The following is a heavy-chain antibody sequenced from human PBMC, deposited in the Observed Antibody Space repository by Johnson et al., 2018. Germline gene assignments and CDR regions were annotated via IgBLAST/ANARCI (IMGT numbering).Heavy chain of an antibody. V-gene: IGHV3-30-3*01. CDR2: LSYDGSNK. CDR1: GFTFSSYA. J-gene: IGHJ3*02. CDR3: ARGPRGEDDAFDI. D-gene: IGHD3-16*01. Sequence: QVQLVESGGGVVQPGRSLRLSCAASGFTFSSYAMHWVRQAPGKGLEWVAVLSYDGSNKYYADSVKGRFTISRDNSTNTLYLQMNSLRDEDTAVYDCARGPRGEDDAFDIWGQGTMVTVSS.